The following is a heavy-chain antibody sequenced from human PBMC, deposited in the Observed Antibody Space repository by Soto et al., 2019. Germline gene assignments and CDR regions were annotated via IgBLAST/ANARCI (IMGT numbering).Heavy chain of an antibody. Sequence: SETLSLTCTVSGGSISSSSYYWGWIRQPPGKGLEWIGSIYYSGSTYYNPSLKSRVTISVDTSKNQFSLKLSSVTAADTAVYYCARQGLSSMVDILTGYYNVVPGDFDYWGQGTLVTVSS. CDR1: GGSISSSSYY. V-gene: IGHV4-39*01. CDR2: IYYSGST. J-gene: IGHJ4*02. CDR3: ARQGLSSMVDILTGYYNVVPGDFDY. D-gene: IGHD3-9*01.